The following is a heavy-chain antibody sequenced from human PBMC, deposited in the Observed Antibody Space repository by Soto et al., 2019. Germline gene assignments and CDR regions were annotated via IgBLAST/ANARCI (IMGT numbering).Heavy chain of an antibody. V-gene: IGHV4-4*07. CDR1: GAYISDFS. J-gene: IGHJ1*01. Sequence: QVQQQESGPGLVKPSDTLSLTCRVSGAYISDFSWSWIRQPAGKGLEWIGRITINGNTQKNPSFKSRVAMSIDTYRNHFALKLQSASAVYTALYYCARETGENWTYEAHWGPGTLVIVSS. CDR2: ITINGNT. D-gene: IGHD1-7*01. CDR3: ARETGENWTYEAH.